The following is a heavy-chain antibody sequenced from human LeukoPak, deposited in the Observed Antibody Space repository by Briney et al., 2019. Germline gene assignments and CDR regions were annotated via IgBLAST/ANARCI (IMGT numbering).Heavy chain of an antibody. Sequence: SETLSLTCTVSGGSISSSSYYWGWIRQPPRNWLEWVGSIYYSGSTYYNPSLKSRPTISVDTSKTQFSLELSSVTAADTAVYYCASMTTSRRYFDYWGQGTLVTVSS. V-gene: IGHV4-39*01. CDR1: GGSISSSSYY. CDR3: ASMTTSRRYFDY. CDR2: IYYSGST. J-gene: IGHJ4*02. D-gene: IGHD2-2*01.